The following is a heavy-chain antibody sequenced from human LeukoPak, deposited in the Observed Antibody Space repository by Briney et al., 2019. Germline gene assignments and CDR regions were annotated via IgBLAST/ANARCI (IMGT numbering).Heavy chain of an antibody. CDR2: ISYDGSNK. CDR3: ARDLTQQLDPRPYYYYGMDV. Sequence: PGGSLRLSCAASGFTFSSYAMHWVRQAPGKGLEWVAVISYDGSNKYYADSVKGRFTISRDNSKNTLYLQMNSLRAEDTAVYYCARDLTQQLDPRPYYYYGMDVWGQGTTVTVSS. CDR1: GFTFSSYA. J-gene: IGHJ6*02. D-gene: IGHD6-13*01. V-gene: IGHV3-30-3*01.